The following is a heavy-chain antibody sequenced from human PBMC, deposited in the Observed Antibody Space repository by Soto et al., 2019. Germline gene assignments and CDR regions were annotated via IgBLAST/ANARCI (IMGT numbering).Heavy chain of an antibody. V-gene: IGHV3-30*18. Sequence: QVQRVESGGGVVQPGRSLRLSCAASGFTFSSYGMHWVRQAPGKGLEWVAVISYDGSNKYYADSVKGRFTISRDNSKKTLYLQMNSLGAEETSAYSCAKEPSTLLWSGQLYTDYWGQGTLVTVST. CDR3: AKEPSTLLWSGQLYTDY. CDR1: GFTFSSYG. J-gene: IGHJ4*02. D-gene: IGHD3-10*01. CDR2: ISYDGSNK.